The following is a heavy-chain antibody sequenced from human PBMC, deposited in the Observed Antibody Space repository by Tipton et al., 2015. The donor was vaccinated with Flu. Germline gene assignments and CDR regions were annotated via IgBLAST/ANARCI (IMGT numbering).Heavy chain of an antibody. CDR3: ARDEGGTYPD. J-gene: IGHJ4*02. CDR2: VYDDGRT. CDR1: GGSISNYY. D-gene: IGHD1-14*01. V-gene: IGHV3-53*01. Sequence: LSLTCTVSGGSISNYYWSWIRQPPGTGLEWVSIVYDDGRTYYADSVEGRFAISRDNSKNILYLQMTSLRADDTAVYFCARDEGGTYPDWGQGTLVTVSS.